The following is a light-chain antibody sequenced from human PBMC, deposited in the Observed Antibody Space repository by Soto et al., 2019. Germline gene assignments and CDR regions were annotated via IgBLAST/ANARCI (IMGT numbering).Light chain of an antibody. J-gene: IGKJ2*01. V-gene: IGKV3-20*01. CDR2: AAS. CDR1: QTISSRY. CDR3: QQYGSSPYT. Sequence: EVELTQSPGTLCLSLGERVTLSCRASQTISSRYLAWYQQKPGQAPRLLIYAASSRATGIPYRFSGTGSGTDFTLTISRLEPEDFALYYCQQYGSSPYTFGPGTKLEIK.